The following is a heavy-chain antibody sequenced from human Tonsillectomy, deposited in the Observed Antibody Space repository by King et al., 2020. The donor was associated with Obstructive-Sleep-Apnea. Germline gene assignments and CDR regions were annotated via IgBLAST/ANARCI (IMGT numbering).Heavy chain of an antibody. CDR2: IKQDGSEK. Sequence: VQLVESGGGLVQPGGSLRLSCAASGFTFSSYWMSWVRQAPGKGLEWVANIKQDGSEKYYVDSVKGRCTISRDNAKNSLYLQMNSLRAEDTAVYYCARDLSSWYVAGVASFGYWGQGTLVTVSS. CDR3: ARDLSSWYVAGVASFGY. J-gene: IGHJ4*02. D-gene: IGHD6-13*01. CDR1: GFTFSSYW. V-gene: IGHV3-7*03.